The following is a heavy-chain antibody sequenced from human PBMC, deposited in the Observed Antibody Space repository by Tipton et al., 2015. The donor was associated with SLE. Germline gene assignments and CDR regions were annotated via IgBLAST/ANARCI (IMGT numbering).Heavy chain of an antibody. Sequence: SLRLSCAASGFTFSSYGMHWVRQAPGKGLEWVAVIWYDGSNKYYADSVKGRFTISRDNSKNTLYLQMNSLGAEDTAVYYCAKDLAYCGGDCYQGAFDYWGQGTLVTVSS. D-gene: IGHD2-21*01. CDR3: AKDLAYCGGDCYQGAFDY. CDR2: IWYDGSNK. J-gene: IGHJ4*02. V-gene: IGHV3-33*06. CDR1: GFTFSSYG.